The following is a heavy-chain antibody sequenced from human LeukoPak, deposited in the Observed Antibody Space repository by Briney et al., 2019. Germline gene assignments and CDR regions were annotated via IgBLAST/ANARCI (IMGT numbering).Heavy chain of an antibody. Sequence: SVKVSCKASGGTFSSYAISWVRQAPGQGLEWMGGIIPIFGTANYAQKFQGRVTITADKSTSTAYMELSSLRSEDTAVYYCASGGYSYGKRFGYWGQGTLVTVSS. V-gene: IGHV1-69*06. CDR1: GGTFSSYA. J-gene: IGHJ4*02. D-gene: IGHD5-18*01. CDR2: IIPIFGTA. CDR3: ASGGYSYGKRFGY.